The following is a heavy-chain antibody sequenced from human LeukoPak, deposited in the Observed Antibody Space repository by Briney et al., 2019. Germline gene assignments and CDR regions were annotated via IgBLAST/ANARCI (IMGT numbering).Heavy chain of an antibody. CDR3: ARDTPQHLKRFDD. CDR2: INAYNGKT. CDR1: GCTFTRFA. Sequence: ASVKVSCKVSGCTFTRFAFSWVRQAPGHGLEWMGRINAYNGKTEYSEKLQGRLTMTTETSSSTLYLELRSLGSDDTAVYFCARDTPQHLKRFDDWGQGTLVTVSS. V-gene: IGHV1-18*01. D-gene: IGHD1-1*01. J-gene: IGHJ4*02.